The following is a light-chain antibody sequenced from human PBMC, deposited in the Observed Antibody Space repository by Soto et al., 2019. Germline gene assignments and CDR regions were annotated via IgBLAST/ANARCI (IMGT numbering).Light chain of an antibody. CDR1: QSVRSSS. Sequence: EIVLTQSPGTLSLSPGERASRSCRASQSVRSSSLAWYQQKPGQPPRLLIYGASSRATGIPDRFSGSGSGTDFTLTISRLEPEDFAVYFCQQYGDSPDTDRWSFGPGTKVEIK. CDR2: GAS. V-gene: IGKV3-20*01. CDR3: QQYGDSPDTDRWS. J-gene: IGKJ1*01.